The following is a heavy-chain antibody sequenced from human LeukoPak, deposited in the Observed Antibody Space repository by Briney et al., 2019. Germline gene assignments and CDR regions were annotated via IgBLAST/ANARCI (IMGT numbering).Heavy chain of an antibody. Sequence: SGASLRLSCAASGFTFSSYAMSWVRQAPGKGLEWVSAISGSGGSRYYADSVKGRFTISRDNSKNTLYLQMNSLRAEDTAVYYCAKDSCYCNSVYWGQGTLVTVSS. CDR2: ISGSGGSR. J-gene: IGHJ4*02. CDR3: AKDSCYCNSVY. CDR1: GFTFSSYA. D-gene: IGHD3-10*01. V-gene: IGHV3-23*01.